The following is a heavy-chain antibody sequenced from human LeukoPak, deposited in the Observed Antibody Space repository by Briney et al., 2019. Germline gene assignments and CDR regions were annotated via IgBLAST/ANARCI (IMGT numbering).Heavy chain of an antibody. CDR3: ARIGTRSYHYYFVY. CDR1: GFSLSTSGMR. CDR2: IDWDDDK. D-gene: IGHD3-16*02. J-gene: IGHJ4*02. V-gene: IGHV2-70*04. Sequence: SGPALVKPTQTLTLTCTFSGFSLSTSGMRVSWIRQPPGKALEWLARIDWDDDKFYSTSLKTRLTISKDTSKNQVVLTMTNMDPVDTATYYCARIGTRSYHYYFVYWGQGTLVTVSS.